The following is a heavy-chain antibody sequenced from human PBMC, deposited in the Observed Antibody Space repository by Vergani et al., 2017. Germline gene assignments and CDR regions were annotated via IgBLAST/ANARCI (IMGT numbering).Heavy chain of an antibody. J-gene: IGHJ6*02. CDR1: GFTLNTYG. Sequence: QVQILQSGGGVVQPGGSLRLSCTLSGFTLNTYGIHWVRQAPGKGLEWVSFIRYDGSSEYYGDSVKGRFTISKDKSQNTVNLQVNSLRTEDTAVYCCANSVIAGNVGVAYFGMDVWVRGTTVTVSS. CDR3: ANSVIAGNVGVAYFGMDV. D-gene: IGHD2/OR15-2a*01. V-gene: IGHV3-30*02. CDR2: IRYDGSSE.